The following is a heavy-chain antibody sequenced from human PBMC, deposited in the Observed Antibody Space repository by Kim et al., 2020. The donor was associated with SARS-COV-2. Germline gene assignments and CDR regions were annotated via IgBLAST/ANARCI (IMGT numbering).Heavy chain of an antibody. Sequence: ADTEKGRFTSSRDNAKNSLYLQMNSLRAEDTALYPCARRLGFGEHNWFDPWGQGTLVTVSS. V-gene: IGHV3-20*01. CDR3: ARRLGFGEHNWFDP. D-gene: IGHD3-10*01. J-gene: IGHJ5*02.